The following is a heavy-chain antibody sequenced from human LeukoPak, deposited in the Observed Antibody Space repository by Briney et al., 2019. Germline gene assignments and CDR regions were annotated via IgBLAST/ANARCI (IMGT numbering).Heavy chain of an antibody. J-gene: IGHJ3*02. Sequence: GGSLRLSCAASGFTFSSYAMSWVRQAPGKGLEWVSAISGSGGSTYYADSVKGRFTISRDNSKNTLYLQMNSLRAEDTAVYYCAGSWSPYDAFDIWGQGTMVSVSS. V-gene: IGHV3-23*01. CDR3: AGSWSPYDAFDI. CDR2: ISGSGGST. CDR1: GFTFSSYA. D-gene: IGHD6-13*01.